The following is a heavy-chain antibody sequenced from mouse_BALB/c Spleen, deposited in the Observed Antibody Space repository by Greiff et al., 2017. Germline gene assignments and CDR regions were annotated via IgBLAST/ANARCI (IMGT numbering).Heavy chain of an antibody. CDR2: INSNGGST. V-gene: IGHV5-6-3*01. Sequence: EVQRVESGGGLVQPGGSLKLSCAASGFTFSSYGMSWVRQTPDKRLELVATINSNGGSTYYPDSVKGRFTISRDNAKNTLYLQMSSLKSEDTAMYYCARIYYEGFAYWGQGTLVTVSA. D-gene: IGHD2-4*01. J-gene: IGHJ3*01. CDR3: ARIYYEGFAY. CDR1: GFTFSSYG.